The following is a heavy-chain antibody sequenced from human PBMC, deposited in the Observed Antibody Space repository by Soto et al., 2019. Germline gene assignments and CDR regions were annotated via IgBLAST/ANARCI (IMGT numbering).Heavy chain of an antibody. CDR1: GYTFTSYA. V-gene: IGHV1-3*01. D-gene: IGHD1-26*01. Sequence: ASVKVSCKASGYTFTSYAMHWVRQAPGQRLEWMGWINAGNGNTKYSQKFQGRVTITRDTSASTAYMELSSLRSEDTAVYYCARGPRVGATFGFAFDIWGQGTMVT. CDR3: ARGPRVGATFGFAFDI. CDR2: INAGNGNT. J-gene: IGHJ3*02.